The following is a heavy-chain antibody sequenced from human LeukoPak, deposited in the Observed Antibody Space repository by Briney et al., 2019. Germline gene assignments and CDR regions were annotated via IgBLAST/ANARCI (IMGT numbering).Heavy chain of an antibody. CDR1: GFTFSSYA. CDR3: AKDPIVGATVNWFDP. D-gene: IGHD1-26*01. CDR2: ISGSGGST. V-gene: IGHV3-23*01. Sequence: GGSLRLSCAASGFTFSSYAMSWVRQALGKGLEWVSAISGSGGSTYYADSVKGRFTISRDNSKNTLYLQMNSLRAEDTAVYYCAKDPIVGATVNWFDPWGQGTLVTVSS. J-gene: IGHJ5*02.